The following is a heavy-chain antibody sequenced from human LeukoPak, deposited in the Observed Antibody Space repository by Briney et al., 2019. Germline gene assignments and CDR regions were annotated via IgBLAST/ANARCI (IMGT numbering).Heavy chain of an antibody. D-gene: IGHD4-17*01. Sequence: SETLSLTCAVYGGSFSGYYWSWIRQPLGKGLEWIGEINHSGSTNYNPSLKSRVTISVDTSKNQFSLKLSSVTAADTAVYYCARGVRLGPTTVTNRGAFDIWGQGTMVTVSS. CDR3: ARGVRLGPTTVTNRGAFDI. CDR2: INHSGST. V-gene: IGHV4-34*01. CDR1: GGSFSGYY. J-gene: IGHJ3*02.